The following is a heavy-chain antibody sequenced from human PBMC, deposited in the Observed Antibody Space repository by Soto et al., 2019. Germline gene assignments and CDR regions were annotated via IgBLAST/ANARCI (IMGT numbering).Heavy chain of an antibody. J-gene: IGHJ6*02. Sequence: GGSLRLSCLGSWFVFSDIAIVWVRQAPGKGLEWVSALSGSGTTTFYADSVKGRFTISTDTSKNTVYLQMNSLRAEDTALYYCAGGKSPRYSGLDVWGLGTAVTVSS. CDR2: LSGSGTTT. D-gene: IGHD2-2*02. CDR3: AGGKSPRYSGLDV. V-gene: IGHV3-23*01. CDR1: WFVFSDIA.